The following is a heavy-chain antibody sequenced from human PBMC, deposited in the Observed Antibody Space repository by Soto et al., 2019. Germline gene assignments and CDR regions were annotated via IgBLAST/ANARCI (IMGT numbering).Heavy chain of an antibody. CDR1: GGSISSSY. J-gene: IGHJ6*03. D-gene: IGHD3-3*01. CDR3: AKGGRFPEARYYFLDV. Sequence: PSATLSLTCTVSGGSISSSYWRWIRQPPGKGLEWIGEINYSGSTNHKPSLKSRVTMSIDTSKNQFSLNLRSVTAADTGVYYCAKGGRFPEARYYFLDVWGNGTTVTVSS. CDR2: INYSGST. V-gene: IGHV4-59*12.